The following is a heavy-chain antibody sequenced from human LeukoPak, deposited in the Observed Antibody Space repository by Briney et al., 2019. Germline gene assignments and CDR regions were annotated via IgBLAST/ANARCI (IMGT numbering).Heavy chain of an antibody. CDR1: GGSVSSYY. J-gene: IGHJ4*02. D-gene: IGHD2-15*01. CDR3: ARDSCSGGSCYWHY. CDR2: IYYSGST. Sequence: SETLSLTCTVSGGSVSSYYWSWIRQPPGKGLEWIGYIYYSGSTNYNPSLKSRVTISVDTSKNQFSLKLSSVTAADTAVYYCARDSCSGGSCYWHYWGPGTLVTVSS. V-gene: IGHV4-59*02.